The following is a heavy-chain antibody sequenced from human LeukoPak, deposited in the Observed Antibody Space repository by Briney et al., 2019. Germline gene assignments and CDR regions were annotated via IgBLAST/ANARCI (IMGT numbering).Heavy chain of an antibody. CDR3: AKDLTYGGLLDH. D-gene: IGHD5-12*01. CDR2: ISWNSGTI. CDR1: GFTFDDYA. Sequence: GGSLRLSCAASGFTFDDYAMHWVRQAPGKGLEWVSGISWNSGTIGYADSVKGRFTISRDNAKNSIYLQMSSLRAEDTALYYCAKDLTYGGLLDHWGQGTLVTVSS. J-gene: IGHJ4*02. V-gene: IGHV3-9*01.